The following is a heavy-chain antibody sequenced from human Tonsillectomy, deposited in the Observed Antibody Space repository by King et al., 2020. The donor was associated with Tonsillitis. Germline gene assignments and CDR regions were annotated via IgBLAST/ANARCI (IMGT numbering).Heavy chain of an antibody. Sequence: VQLVQSGAEVKKPGASVKVSCKASGYTFTGYYMHWVRQAPGQGLEWMGWINPNTGATHYAQKFQGRVTMTRDTSLSTAYMELSRLRSDDTAVYYCARTQWLARNNWFDPWGQGTLVTVSS. J-gene: IGHJ5*02. D-gene: IGHD6-19*01. CDR2: INPNTGAT. CDR3: ARTQWLARNNWFDP. V-gene: IGHV1-2*02. CDR1: GYTFTGYY.